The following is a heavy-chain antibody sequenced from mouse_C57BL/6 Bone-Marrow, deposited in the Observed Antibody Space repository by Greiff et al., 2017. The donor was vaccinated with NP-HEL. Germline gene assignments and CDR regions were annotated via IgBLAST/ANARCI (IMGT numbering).Heavy chain of an antibody. CDR3: ARLHSLYYDYDAAWFAY. CDR1: GYTFTSYW. D-gene: IGHD2-4*01. Sequence: QVQLQQPGAELVRPGSSVKLSCKASGYTFTSYWMHWVKQRPIQGLEWIGNIDPSDSETHYNQKFKDKATLTVDKSSSTAYMQLSSLTSEDSAVYYCARLHSLYYDYDAAWFAYWGQGTLVTVSA. CDR2: IDPSDSET. J-gene: IGHJ3*01. V-gene: IGHV1-52*01.